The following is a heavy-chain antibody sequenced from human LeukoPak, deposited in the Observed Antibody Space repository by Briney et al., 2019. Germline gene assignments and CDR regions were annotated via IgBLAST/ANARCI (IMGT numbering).Heavy chain of an antibody. V-gene: IGHV1-2*02. J-gene: IGHJ4*02. CDR3: ARDPDVELPY. CDR2: INPNSGGT. D-gene: IGHD1-26*01. CDR1: GYSFTSYD. Sequence: ASVTVSCTASGYSFTSYDINWVRQAPGQGLEWMGWINPNSGGTNYAQKFQGRVTMTRDTSISTAYMELSRLRSDDTAVYYCARDPDVELPYWGQGTLVTVSS.